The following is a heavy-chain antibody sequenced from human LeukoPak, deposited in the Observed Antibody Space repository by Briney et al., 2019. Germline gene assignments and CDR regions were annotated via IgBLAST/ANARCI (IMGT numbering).Heavy chain of an antibody. D-gene: IGHD3-10*01. V-gene: IGHV4-59*08. Sequence: PSETLSLTCTVSGGSISSYYWSWIRQPPGKGLEWIGYIYYSGSTNYNPSLKSRVTISVDTSKNQFSLKLSSVTAADTAVYYCARHPSADYYGSGSYYYYYYGMDVWGQGTTVAVSS. J-gene: IGHJ6*02. CDR1: GGSISSYY. CDR3: ARHPSADYYGSGSYYYYYYGMDV. CDR2: IYYSGST.